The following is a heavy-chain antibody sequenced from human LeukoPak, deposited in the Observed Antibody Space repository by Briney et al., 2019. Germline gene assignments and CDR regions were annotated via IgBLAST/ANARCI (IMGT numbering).Heavy chain of an antibody. CDR1: GCSISSSSYY. V-gene: IGHV4-39*07. D-gene: IGHD4-17*01. CDR2: IYYSGST. J-gene: IGHJ4*02. CDR3: AREEYGSTVTSWDY. Sequence: PSETLSSTCTVSGCSISSSSYYWGWIRQPPGKGLEWIGSIYYSGSTYYNPSLKSRVTISVDTSKNQFSLKLSSVTAADTAVYYCAREEYGSTVTSWDYWGQGTLVTVSS.